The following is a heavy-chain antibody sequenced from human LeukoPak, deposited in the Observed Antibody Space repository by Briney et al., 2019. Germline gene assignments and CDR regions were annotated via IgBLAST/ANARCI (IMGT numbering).Heavy chain of an antibody. Sequence: GGSLRLSCAASGFPFSRYGVHWVRQAPGKGLEWVAFIWYDGASKHYADSVKDRFTISRDNSKNTVYLQMNCLRAEDTAVYYCAKDVDYTFDYWGQGTLVTVSS. CDR2: IWYDGASK. J-gene: IGHJ4*02. V-gene: IGHV3-30*02. CDR1: GFPFSRYG. D-gene: IGHD4-11*01. CDR3: AKDVDYTFDY.